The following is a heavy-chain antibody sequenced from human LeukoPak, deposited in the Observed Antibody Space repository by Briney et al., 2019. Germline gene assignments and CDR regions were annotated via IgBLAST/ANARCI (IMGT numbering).Heavy chain of an antibody. CDR1: GYSFTSYW. Sequence: GESLKISCRGSGYSFTSYWIGWVRQMPGKGLEWMGIIYPGDSDTIYSPSFQGQVTISADKSITTAYLQWSSLKASDTAMYYCARRYCSGVSCYPDYWGQGTLVTVSS. CDR2: IYPGDSDT. J-gene: IGHJ4*02. V-gene: IGHV5-51*01. CDR3: ARRYCSGVSCYPDY. D-gene: IGHD2-15*01.